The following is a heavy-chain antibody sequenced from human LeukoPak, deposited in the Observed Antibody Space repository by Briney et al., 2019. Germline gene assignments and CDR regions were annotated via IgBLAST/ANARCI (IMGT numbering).Heavy chain of an antibody. D-gene: IGHD3-22*01. CDR2: INTSGGST. CDR1: GYTFTTHH. J-gene: IGHJ4*02. CDR3: ARGYYYDSSGGPSEY. Sequence: ASVKVSCKASGYTFTTHHVHWVRQAPGQGPEWMGIINTSGGSTSNAQKFQGRVTMTRDTATSTVYMELSSLRSEDTAVYYCARGYYYDSSGGPSEYWGQGTLVTVSS. V-gene: IGHV1-46*01.